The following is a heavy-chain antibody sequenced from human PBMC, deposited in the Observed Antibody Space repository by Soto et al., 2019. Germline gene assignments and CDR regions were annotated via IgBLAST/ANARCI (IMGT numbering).Heavy chain of an antibody. CDR1: GDTFNFYS. V-gene: IGHV1-69*02. Sequence: QVQLVQSGAEVKRPGSSVKVSCKASGDTFNFYSINWVRPAPGLGLEWMGRVNPIVSMSNYAQKFQGRVTMTADESTSTAHMELSSLRSEDTAIYYCASSYGSGYRAFDYWGQGALVTVSS. CDR3: ASSYGSGYRAFDY. D-gene: IGHD3-10*01. J-gene: IGHJ4*02. CDR2: VNPIVSMS.